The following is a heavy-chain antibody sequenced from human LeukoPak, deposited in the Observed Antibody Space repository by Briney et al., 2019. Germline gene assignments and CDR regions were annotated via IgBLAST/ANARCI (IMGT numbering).Heavy chain of an antibody. V-gene: IGHV3-23*01. Sequence: AGGSLRLSCAASGFTFSSYAMSWVRQAPGKGLEWVSVISGSGSSTSYADSVKGRFTTSRDNSKNTLYLQMNSLKTEDTAVYYCTTKVYWGQGTLVTVSS. CDR3: TTKVY. CDR1: GFTFSSYA. CDR2: ISGSGSST. D-gene: IGHD1-14*01. J-gene: IGHJ4*02.